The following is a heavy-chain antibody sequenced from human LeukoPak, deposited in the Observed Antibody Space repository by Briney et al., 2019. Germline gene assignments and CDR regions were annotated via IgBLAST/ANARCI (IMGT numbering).Heavy chain of an antibody. CDR2: INPNSGGT. CDR3: ARESGEEYCSSTSCYALYYYYMDV. V-gene: IGHV1-2*02. J-gene: IGHJ6*03. Sequence: ASVKVSCKASGYTFTGYYMHWVRQAPGQGLEWMGWINPNSGGTNYAQKFQGRVTMTRDTSISTAYMELSRLRSDDTAVYYCARESGEEYCSSTSCYALYYYYMDVWGKGTTVTVSS. D-gene: IGHD2-2*01. CDR1: GYTFTGYY.